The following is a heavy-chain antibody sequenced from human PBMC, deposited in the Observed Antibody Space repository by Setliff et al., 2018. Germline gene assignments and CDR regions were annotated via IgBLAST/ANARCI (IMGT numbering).Heavy chain of an antibody. CDR2: IRSKAYGGTT. J-gene: IGHJ4*02. CDR3: TRARIQLWLLHYFDY. CDR1: GFTFGDYA. V-gene: IGHV3-49*04. D-gene: IGHD5-18*01. Sequence: HPGGSLRLSCTASGFTFGDYAMSWVRQAPGKGLEWVGFIRSKAYGGTTEYAASVKGRFTISRDDSKSIAYLQMNSLKTEDTAVYYCTRARIQLWLLHYFDYWGQGTLVTVSS.